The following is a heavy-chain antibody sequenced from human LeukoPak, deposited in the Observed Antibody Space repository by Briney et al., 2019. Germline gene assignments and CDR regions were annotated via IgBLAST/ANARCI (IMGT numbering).Heavy chain of an antibody. V-gene: IGHV1-8*02. CDR3: AGDLGRILPGSYHHGMDV. CDR1: GGTFSSYA. CDR2: MNPNSGNT. J-gene: IGHJ6*02. Sequence: ASVKVSCKASGGTFSSYAISWVRQAPGQGLEWMGGMNPNSGNTGYAQKFQGRVTMTRNTSISTAHMELSSPGSEDPGLDYCAGDLGRILPGSYHHGMDVWGQGTTVTGS. D-gene: IGHD1-26*01.